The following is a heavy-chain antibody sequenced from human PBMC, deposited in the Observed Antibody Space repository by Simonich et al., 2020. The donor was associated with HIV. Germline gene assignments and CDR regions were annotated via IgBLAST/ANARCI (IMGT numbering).Heavy chain of an antibody. D-gene: IGHD3-10*01. Sequence: QVQLVQSGAEVKEPGASVKVSCKASGYTFTAYFIHWVRQAPGQGLEWMGWINPNSGGTNYAQDFQGRVTMTRYTSINTVYMEMTRLKSDDTAVYHCARGPNTGGFDSWGQGTLVTVSS. CDR3: ARGPNTGGFDS. CDR2: INPNSGGT. CDR1: GYTFTAYF. V-gene: IGHV1-2*02. J-gene: IGHJ4*02.